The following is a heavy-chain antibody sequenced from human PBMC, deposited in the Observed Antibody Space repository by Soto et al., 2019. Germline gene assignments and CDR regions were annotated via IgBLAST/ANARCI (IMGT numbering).Heavy chain of an antibody. J-gene: IGHJ5*01. D-gene: IGHD3-10*01. CDR3: ARDILSGGTYPDS. CDR1: GFTFSTYT. V-gene: IGHV3-21*01. Sequence: GGSLRLSCAASGFTFSTYTMNWVRQAPGKGLEWISSISRGSSYIYYAGSVKGRFTISRDNAKNSLFLQMNSLRADDTAVYYCARDILSGGTYPDSWGQGXKVT. CDR2: ISRGSSYI.